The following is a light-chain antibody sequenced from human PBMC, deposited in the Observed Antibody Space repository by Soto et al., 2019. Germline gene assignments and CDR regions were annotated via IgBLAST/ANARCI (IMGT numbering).Light chain of an antibody. Sequence: DIVLTQSPGSLSLSPGERATLSCRASQSVSSSFLAWYQQKPGQAPRLLIYGVSRRATGMPDRFTGSGSGTDFPLTISRLEPKDFAVYYCQQYDSSLTFGRGTKVEVK. CDR3: QQYDSSLT. CDR2: GVS. V-gene: IGKV3-20*01. J-gene: IGKJ4*02. CDR1: QSVSSSF.